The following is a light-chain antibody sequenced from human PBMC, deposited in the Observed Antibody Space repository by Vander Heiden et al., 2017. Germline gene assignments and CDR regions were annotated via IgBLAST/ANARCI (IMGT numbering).Light chain of an antibody. CDR2: GAS. J-gene: IGKJ4*01. V-gene: IGKV3-15*01. Sequence: EIVMTQSPATLSVSPGERATLSCRASQSVSSNLAWYQQKPGQAPRLLIYGASTRATGIPARFSGSGSGTEFTLTISSLQPEDFAVYYCQQYHNWPLTFGGGTKVEIK. CDR3: QQYHNWPLT. CDR1: QSVSSN.